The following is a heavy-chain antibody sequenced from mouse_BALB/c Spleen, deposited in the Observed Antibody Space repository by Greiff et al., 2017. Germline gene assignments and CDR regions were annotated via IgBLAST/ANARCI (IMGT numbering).Heavy chain of an antibody. CDR1: GFTFTDYY. CDR2: IRNKANGYTT. CDR3: ASYYYGSSYPYYAMDY. V-gene: IGHV7-3*02. D-gene: IGHD1-1*01. J-gene: IGHJ4*01. Sequence: EVMLVESGGGLVQPGGSLRLSCATSGFTFTDYYMSWVRQPPGKALEWLGFIRNKANGYTTEYSASVKGRFTISRDNSQSILYLQMNTLRAEDSATYYCASYYYGSSYPYYAMDYWGQGTSVTVAS.